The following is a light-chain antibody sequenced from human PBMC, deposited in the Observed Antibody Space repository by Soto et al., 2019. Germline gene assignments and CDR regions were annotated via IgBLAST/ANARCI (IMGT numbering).Light chain of an antibody. CDR2: AAS. CDR1: QGIRND. J-gene: IGKJ4*01. Sequence: AIQMTQSPSSLSASVGDRVTITCRASQGIRNDLGWYQQRPGKAPKVLIYAASTVQSGVPSRFSGSGYGTDFTLTISSLQPEDFATYYCLQDYDSPLTFGGGTKVEI. V-gene: IGKV1-6*01. CDR3: LQDYDSPLT.